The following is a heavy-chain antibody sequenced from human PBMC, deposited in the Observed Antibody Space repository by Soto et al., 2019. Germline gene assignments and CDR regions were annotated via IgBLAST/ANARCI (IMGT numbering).Heavy chain of an antibody. CDR3: ARVNYDILTGYSYYYYYGMDV. CDR1: GFTFSSYA. D-gene: IGHD3-9*01. Sequence: GGSLRLSCAASGFTFSSYAMHWVRQAPGKGLEWVAVISYDGSNKYYADSVKGRFTISRDNSKNTLYLQMNSLRAEDTAVYYCARVNYDILTGYSYYYYYGMDVWGQGTTVTVSS. J-gene: IGHJ6*02. CDR2: ISYDGSNK. V-gene: IGHV3-30-3*01.